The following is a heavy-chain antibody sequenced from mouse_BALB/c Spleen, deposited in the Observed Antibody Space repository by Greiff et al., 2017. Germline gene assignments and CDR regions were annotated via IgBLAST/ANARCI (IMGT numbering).Heavy chain of an antibody. D-gene: IGHD4-1*01. V-gene: IGHV1S81*02. CDR3: TSRTGTGDFDY. J-gene: IGHJ2*01. Sequence: QVQLQQPGAELVKPGASVKLSCKASGYTFTSYYMYWVKQRPGQGLEWIGGINPSNGGTNFNEKFKSKATLTVDKSSSTAYMQLSSLTSEDSAVYYCTSRTGTGDFDYWGQGTTLTVSS. CDR1: GYTFTSYY. CDR2: INPSNGGT.